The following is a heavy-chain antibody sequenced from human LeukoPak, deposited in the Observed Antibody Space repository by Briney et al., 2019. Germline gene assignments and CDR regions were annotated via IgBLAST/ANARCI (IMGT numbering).Heavy chain of an antibody. J-gene: IGHJ4*02. CDR1: GYTFTSYA. CDR2: INAGNGNT. Sequence: GASVKVSCKASGYTFTSYAMHWVRQAPGQRLEWMGWINAGNGNTKYSQEFQGRVTITRDTSASTAYMELSSLRSEDMAVYYCARGANVEYYDSSGYYLDYWGQGTLVTVSS. D-gene: IGHD3-22*01. V-gene: IGHV1-3*03. CDR3: ARGANVEYYDSSGYYLDY.